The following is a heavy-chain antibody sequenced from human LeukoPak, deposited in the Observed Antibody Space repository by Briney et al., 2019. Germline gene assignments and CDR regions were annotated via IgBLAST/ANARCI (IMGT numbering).Heavy chain of an antibody. Sequence: KPSETLSLTCTVSGGSISSYYWSWIRQPAGKGLEWIGRIYSSGSTNYNPSLKSRVTMSGDTSKNQISLKLSSVTAADTAVYYCARGGISTSLDYWGQGTLVTVSS. D-gene: IGHD2-2*01. CDR1: GGSISSYY. CDR2: IYSSGST. CDR3: ARGGISTSLDY. J-gene: IGHJ4*02. V-gene: IGHV4-4*07.